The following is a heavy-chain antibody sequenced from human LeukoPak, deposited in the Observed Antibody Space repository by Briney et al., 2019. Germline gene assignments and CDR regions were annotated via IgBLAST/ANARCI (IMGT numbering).Heavy chain of an antibody. CDR1: GYTFTSYY. J-gene: IGHJ4*02. V-gene: IGHV1-46*01. CDR3: ASSAASGYYGY. D-gene: IGHD3-22*01. CDR2: INPSGGST. Sequence: GASVKVSCKASGYTFTSYYMHWVRQAPGQGLEWMGIINPSGGSTSYAHKFQGRVTMTRDTSTSTVYMELSSLRSEDTAVYYCASSAASGYYGYWGQGTLVTVSS.